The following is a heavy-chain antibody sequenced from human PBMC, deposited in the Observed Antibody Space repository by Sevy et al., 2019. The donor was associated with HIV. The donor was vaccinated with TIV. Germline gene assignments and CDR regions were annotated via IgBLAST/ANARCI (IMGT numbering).Heavy chain of an antibody. D-gene: IGHD3-16*01. CDR2: IKPITDAGTT. J-gene: IGHJ4*02. V-gene: IGHV3-15*01. CDR3: TAGPVSF. CDR1: GFTFSNAW. Sequence: GGSLRLSCTASGFTFSNAWMTWVRQTPERGLEWVALIKPITDAGTTDNAAPVQGRFTISRDDSKITVYLQLNSLKTEDTAVYYCTAGPVSFWGQGTLVTVSS.